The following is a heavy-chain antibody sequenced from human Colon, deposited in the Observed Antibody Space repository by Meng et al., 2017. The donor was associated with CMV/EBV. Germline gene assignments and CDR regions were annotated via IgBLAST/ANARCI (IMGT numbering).Heavy chain of an antibody. J-gene: IGHJ4*02. CDR3: ARESYYDFWSGSVFDY. D-gene: IGHD3-3*01. Sequence: SGFTFSSYAMHWVRQAPGKGLEWVAVISYDGSNKYYADSVKGRFTISRDNSKNTLYLQMNSLRAEDTAVYYCARESYYDFWSGSVFDYWGQGTLVTVSS. CDR1: GFTFSSYA. V-gene: IGHV3-30*04. CDR2: ISYDGSNK.